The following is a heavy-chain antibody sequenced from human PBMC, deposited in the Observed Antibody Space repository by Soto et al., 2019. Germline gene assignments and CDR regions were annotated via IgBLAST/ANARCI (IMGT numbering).Heavy chain of an antibody. CDR1: GFTFSTYA. D-gene: IGHD3-10*01. Sequence: LRLSCAASGFTFSTYAMTWVRQAPGKGLECVSVINTSGSTTYYADSVKGRFTISRDNSKNTLYLQMNSLRAEDTAVYYCAKDLYYYGSGFDYWGQGTLVTVSS. V-gene: IGHV3-23*03. CDR2: INTSGSTT. CDR3: AKDLYYYGSGFDY. J-gene: IGHJ4*02.